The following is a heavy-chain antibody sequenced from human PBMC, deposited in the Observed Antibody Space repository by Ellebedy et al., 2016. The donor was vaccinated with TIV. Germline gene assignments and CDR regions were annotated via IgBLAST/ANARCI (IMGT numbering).Heavy chain of an antibody. D-gene: IGHD1-26*01. J-gene: IGHJ4*02. CDR1: GYSFSTFW. CDR2: IDPSDSYT. CDR3: ARYSGSYGGYDY. Sequence: GESLKISCKGSGYSFSTFWVIWVRQRPGKGLESMGRIDPSDSYTNYSPSFQGHVTMSADTSISTAYLEWSSLKASETAIYYCARYSGSYGGYDYWGQGTLVTVSS. V-gene: IGHV5-10-1*01.